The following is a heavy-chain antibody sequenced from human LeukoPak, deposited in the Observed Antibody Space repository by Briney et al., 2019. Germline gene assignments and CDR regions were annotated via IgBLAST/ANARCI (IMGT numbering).Heavy chain of an antibody. V-gene: IGHV4-61*02. J-gene: IGHJ4*02. CDR2: IHSSGNT. CDR3: AREGAAQRGEGSFDY. D-gene: IGHD3-10*01. CDR1: DDSISSGRYY. Sequence: SETLSLTCTVSDDSISSGRYYWSWIRQSAGKGLEWIGRIHSSGNTNYNPSLKSRVTISVDTSKNHFSLKLTSVSIADTAVYYCAREGAAQRGEGSFDYWGQGTLVPVSS.